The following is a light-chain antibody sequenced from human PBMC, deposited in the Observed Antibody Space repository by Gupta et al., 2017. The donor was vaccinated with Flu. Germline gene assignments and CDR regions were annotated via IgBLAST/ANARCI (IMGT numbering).Light chain of an antibody. Sequence: CSGDKLGEKFACWYQQKPGQSPTLVIYQDTKRPSGIPERFSGSNSGNTATLTISGTQAMDEADYYCQVWDSSTGVFGGGTKVTVL. CDR3: QVWDSSTGV. V-gene: IGLV3-1*01. CDR1: KLGEKF. CDR2: QDT. J-gene: IGLJ2*01.